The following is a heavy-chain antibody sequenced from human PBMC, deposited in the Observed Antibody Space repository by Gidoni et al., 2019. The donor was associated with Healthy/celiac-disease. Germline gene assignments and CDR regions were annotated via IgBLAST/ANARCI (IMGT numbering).Heavy chain of an antibody. V-gene: IGHV3-53*01. CDR3: AREVGAMDDWGDGTYYFDY. Sequence: EVQLVESGGGLIQPGGSLRLPCAASGFTVSSNYMSWVRQAPGKGLEWVSVIYSGGSTYYEDSVKGRFTISRDNSKNTLYLQMNSLRAEDTAVYYCAREVGAMDDWGDGTYYFDYWGQGTLVTVSS. CDR2: IYSGGST. J-gene: IGHJ4*02. CDR1: GFTVSSNY. D-gene: IGHD1-26*01.